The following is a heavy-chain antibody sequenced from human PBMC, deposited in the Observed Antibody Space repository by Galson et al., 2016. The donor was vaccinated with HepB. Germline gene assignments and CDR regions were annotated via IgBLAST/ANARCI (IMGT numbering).Heavy chain of an antibody. CDR3: AGNIAVATKGVVFDY. CDR1: GDTFSSYA. D-gene: IGHD6-19*01. Sequence: SVKVSCKDSGDTFSSYAISWVRQAPGQGLEWMGGIIPIFGTANYAQKFQDRVTITADKFTSTASMELSRLRSADTAVYYCAGNIAVATKGVVFDYWGQGTLVTVSS. J-gene: IGHJ4*02. CDR2: IIPIFGTA. V-gene: IGHV1-69*06.